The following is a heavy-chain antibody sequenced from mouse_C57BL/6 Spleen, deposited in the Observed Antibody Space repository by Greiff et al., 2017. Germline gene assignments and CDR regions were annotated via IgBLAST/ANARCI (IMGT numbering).Heavy chain of an antibody. CDR1: GYSITSGYY. V-gene: IGHV3-6*01. D-gene: IGHD2-5*01. J-gene: IGHJ3*01. CDR2: ISYDGSN. CDR3: ARGYSNSRFAY. Sequence: EVKLMESGPGLVKPSQSLSLTCSVTGYSITSGYYWNWIRQFPGNKLEWMGYISYDGSNNYNPSLKNRISITRDTSKNQFFLKLNSVTTEDTATYYCARGYSNSRFAYWGQGTLVTVSA.